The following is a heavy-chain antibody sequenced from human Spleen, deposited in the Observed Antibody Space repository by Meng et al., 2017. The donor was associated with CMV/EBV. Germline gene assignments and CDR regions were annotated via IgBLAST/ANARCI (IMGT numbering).Heavy chain of an antibody. CDR3: ASMWEGGY. V-gene: IGHV3-7*01. D-gene: IGHD1-26*01. CDR1: GFTFNDYW. CDR2: IEGDGNTK. J-gene: IGHJ4*02. Sequence: GGSLRLSCAASGFTFNDYWMSWVRQAPGKGLEWVADIEGDGNTKYYGDSVKGRFTISRDNAKKSLYLQINALRVEDTAVYYCASMWEGGYWGQGTLVTVSS.